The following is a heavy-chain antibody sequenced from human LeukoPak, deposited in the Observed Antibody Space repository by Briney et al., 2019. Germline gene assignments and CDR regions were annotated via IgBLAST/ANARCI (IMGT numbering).Heavy chain of an antibody. D-gene: IGHD4-23*01. V-gene: IGHV3-23*01. CDR1: GFTFSTFA. CDR3: AKSSSYSVNSPSAY. J-gene: IGHJ4*02. CDR2: ITGGGGST. Sequence: PGGSLRLSCAASGFTFSTFAMSWVRQAPGEGLEWVSTITGGGGSTYYADSVKGRFTISRDNSKNTLYLQMNSLRAEDTALYYCAKSSSYSVNSPSAYWGQGTLVTVSS.